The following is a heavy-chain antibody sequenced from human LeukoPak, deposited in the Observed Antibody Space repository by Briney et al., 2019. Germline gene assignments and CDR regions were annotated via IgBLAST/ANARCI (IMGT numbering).Heavy chain of an antibody. CDR1: GFTFSSYS. Sequence: GGSLRLSCAASGFTFSSYSMNWVRQAPGKGLEWVSYISSSSSTIYYADSVKGRFTISRDNAKNSLYLQMNSLRAEDTAVYYCARVRSYQERAFDIWGQGTMVTVSS. V-gene: IGHV3-48*04. CDR2: ISSSSSTI. D-gene: IGHD1-26*01. CDR3: ARVRSYQERAFDI. J-gene: IGHJ3*02.